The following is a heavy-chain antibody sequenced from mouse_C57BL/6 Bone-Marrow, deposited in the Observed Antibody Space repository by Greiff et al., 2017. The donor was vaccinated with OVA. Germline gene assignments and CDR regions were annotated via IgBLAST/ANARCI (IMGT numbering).Heavy chain of an antibody. CDR2: IHPSDSDT. J-gene: IGHJ3*01. D-gene: IGHD3-2*02. V-gene: IGHV1-74*01. CDR1: GYTFTSYW. CDR3: ATAQATSAWFAY. Sequence: QVQLQQPGAELVKPGASVKVSCKASGYTFTSYWMHWVKQRPGQGPEWIGRIHPSDSDTNYNQKFKGKATLTVDKSSSTAYMQLSSLTSEDSAVYYCATAQATSAWFAYWGQGTLVTVSA.